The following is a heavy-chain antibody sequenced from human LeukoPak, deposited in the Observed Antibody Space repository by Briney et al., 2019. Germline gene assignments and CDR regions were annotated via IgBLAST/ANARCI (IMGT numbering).Heavy chain of an antibody. D-gene: IGHD6-25*01. J-gene: IGHJ4*02. V-gene: IGHV1-46*01. CDR1: GYTFTNYY. CDR2: INLNAVTT. Sequence: EASVKVSCKASGYTFTNYYIHWTRQAPGQGLEWVGIINLNAVTTRYAQKFQGRITVTRDTSTSTVYMELSSLRSEDTAVYFCAREGAAEAKNFDYWGQGTLVIVSS. CDR3: AREGAAEAKNFDY.